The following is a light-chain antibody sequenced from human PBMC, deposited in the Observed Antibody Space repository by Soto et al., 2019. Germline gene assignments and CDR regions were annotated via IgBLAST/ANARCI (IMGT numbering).Light chain of an antibody. Sequence: QSALTQPASVSGSPGQSITISCTGTSSDVGAYNYVSWYQQHPGKAPKLIIYDVTNRPSGVSIRFSGSKSGNTASLTISGLQAEDEADYYCDSYRTSTPVVFGGGTKVTVL. CDR2: DVT. CDR1: SSDVGAYNY. CDR3: DSYRTSTPVV. J-gene: IGLJ2*01. V-gene: IGLV2-14*01.